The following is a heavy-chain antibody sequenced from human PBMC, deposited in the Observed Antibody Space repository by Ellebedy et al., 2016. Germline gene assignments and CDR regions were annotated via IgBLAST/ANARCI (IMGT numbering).Heavy chain of an antibody. CDR1: GGSISSSSYY. V-gene: IGHV4-39*01. D-gene: IGHD6-6*01. CDR2: IYYSGST. J-gene: IGHJ3*02. CDR3: ARQYSSSSGDAFDI. Sequence: SETLSLXXTVSGGSISSSSYYWGWIRQPPGKGLEWIGSIYYSGSTYYNPSLKSRVTISVDTSKNQFSLKLSSVTAADTAVYYCARQYSSSSGDAFDIWGQGTMVTVSS.